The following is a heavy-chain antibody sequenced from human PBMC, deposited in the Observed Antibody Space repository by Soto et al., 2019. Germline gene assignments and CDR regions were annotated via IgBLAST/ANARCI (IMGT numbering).Heavy chain of an antibody. CDR1: GFSFSNFD. CDR2: IAHDGVKK. J-gene: IGHJ4*02. D-gene: IGHD3-22*01. Sequence: GGSLRLSCAASGFSFSNFDMHWVRQAPGKGLEWVADIAHDGVKKYYADSVKGRFTISRDNSKNSLYLQMNSLRDEDTAVYYCARDHYYDSSGYYSGPYFDYWGQGTLVTVSS. CDR3: ARDHYYDSSGYYSGPYFDY. V-gene: IGHV3-30*03.